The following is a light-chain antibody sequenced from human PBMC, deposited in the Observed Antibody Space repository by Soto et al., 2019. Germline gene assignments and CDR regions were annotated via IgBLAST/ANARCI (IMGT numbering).Light chain of an antibody. CDR3: SAYAGSGNWV. J-gene: IGLJ3*02. Sequence: QSALTQPPSASGSPGQSVTISCTGTRSDIGGYNHVSWYQHQPGKAPKLMIYEVNKRPSGVPDRFSGSKSGNTAFLAVSGLQTEDEAHYYCSAYAGSGNWVFGGGTKLTVL. CDR1: RSDIGGYNH. CDR2: EVN. V-gene: IGLV2-8*01.